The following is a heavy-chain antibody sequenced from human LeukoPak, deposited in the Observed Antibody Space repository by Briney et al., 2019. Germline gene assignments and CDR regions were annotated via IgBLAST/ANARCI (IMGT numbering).Heavy chain of an antibody. CDR1: GFTFRSHW. CDR2: INPDGTTT. Sequence: PGGSLRLSCAASGFTFRSHWMHWVRQAPGKGLVWVSRINPDGTTTTYADSVKGRFTISKDNAKDTLSLQMNSLRAEDTAVYYCARDKSYGDSEDYWGQGTLVTVSS. CDR3: ARDKSYGDSEDY. J-gene: IGHJ4*02. D-gene: IGHD4-17*01. V-gene: IGHV3-74*01.